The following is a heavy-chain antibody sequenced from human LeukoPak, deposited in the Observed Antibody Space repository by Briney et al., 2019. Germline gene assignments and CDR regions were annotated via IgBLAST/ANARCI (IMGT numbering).Heavy chain of an antibody. V-gene: IGHV4-61*02. CDR1: GGSISSSSYY. Sequence: PSETLSLTCTVSGGSISSSSYYWSWIRQPAGKGLEWIGRIYSTGSTNYKPSLKSRVTMSVDTSKNQFSLKLSSVTAADTAVYYCARASGNYPTGYYYYYYMDVWGKGTTVTVSS. CDR2: IYSTGST. D-gene: IGHD1-26*01. CDR3: ARASGNYPTGYYYYYYMDV. J-gene: IGHJ6*03.